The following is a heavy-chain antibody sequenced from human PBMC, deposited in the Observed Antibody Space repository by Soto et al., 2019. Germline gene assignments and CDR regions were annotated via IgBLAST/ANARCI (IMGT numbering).Heavy chain of an antibody. CDR3: ARGGSWFDP. V-gene: IGHV4-59*11. CDR2: IYFTGKT. J-gene: IGHJ5*02. D-gene: IGHD3-16*01. CDR1: GDSIRSQQ. Sequence: PSETLSLTCTVSGDSIRSQQWSWVRQPPGKGLEWIGYIYFTGKTYYNPSLESRVTISIDTSTNQFSLKLSSLTTADTAVYYCARGGSWFDPWGQGTLVTVSS.